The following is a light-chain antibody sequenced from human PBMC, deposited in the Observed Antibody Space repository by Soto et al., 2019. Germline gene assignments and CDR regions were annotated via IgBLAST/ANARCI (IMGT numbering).Light chain of an antibody. J-gene: IGKJ1*01. Sequence: GDRVTITCRASQDISRWLAWYQQKPGKPPKLLIYDASGLDSGVPSRFSGSGFGTEFTLAITGLQPEDFAPFYCQQYDTFPWTFGQGTNVDFK. CDR3: QQYDTFPWT. CDR2: DAS. V-gene: IGKV1-5*01. CDR1: QDISRW.